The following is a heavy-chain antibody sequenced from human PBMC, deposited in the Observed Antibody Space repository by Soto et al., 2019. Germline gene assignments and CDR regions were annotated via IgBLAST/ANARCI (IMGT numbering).Heavy chain of an antibody. V-gene: IGHV4-34*01. CDR2: INRSGST. CDR1: GGSFSGYY. D-gene: IGHD3-22*01. CDR3: ARGSVLVVVMRNWFDP. Sequence: SETLSLTCAVYGGSFSGYYWSWIRQPPGKGLEWIGEINRSGSTNYNPSLKSRVTISVDTSKNQFSLKLSSVTAADTAVYYCARGSVLVVVMRNWFDPWGQGTLVTVSS. J-gene: IGHJ5*02.